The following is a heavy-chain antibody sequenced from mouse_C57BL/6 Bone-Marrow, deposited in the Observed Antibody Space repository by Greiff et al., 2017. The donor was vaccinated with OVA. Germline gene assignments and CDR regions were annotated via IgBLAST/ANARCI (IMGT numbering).Heavy chain of an antibody. Sequence: QVQLQQPGAELVKPGASVKVSCKASGYTFTSYWMHWVKQRPGQGLEWIGRIHPSDSDTNYNQKFKGKATLTVDKSSSTAYMQLSSLTSEDSAVYYCAIWEGYYGNYGWFAYWGQGTLVTVSA. D-gene: IGHD2-1*01. J-gene: IGHJ3*01. CDR1: GYTFTSYW. CDR2: IHPSDSDT. CDR3: AIWEGYYGNYGWFAY. V-gene: IGHV1-74*01.